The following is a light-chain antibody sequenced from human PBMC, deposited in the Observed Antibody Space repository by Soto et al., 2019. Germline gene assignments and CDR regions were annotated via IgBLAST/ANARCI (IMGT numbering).Light chain of an antibody. J-gene: IGKJ1*01. CDR1: QSISSW. CDR3: QQYGDSPRT. CDR2: DAS. V-gene: IGKV1-5*01. Sequence: DMQMTQYPSTLSASVGDRVTITCRASQSISSWLAWYQQKAGKAPKLLIYDASTLESGVPSRFSGSGSGTEFTLTISSLQPDDFATYYCQQYGDSPRTFGQGTKVDIK.